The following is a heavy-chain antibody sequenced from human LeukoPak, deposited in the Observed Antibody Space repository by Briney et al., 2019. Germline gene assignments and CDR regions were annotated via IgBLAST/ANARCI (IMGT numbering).Heavy chain of an antibody. D-gene: IGHD1-1*01. CDR3: ASGGTTVAGMDV. J-gene: IGHJ6*02. V-gene: IGHV6-1*01. CDR1: GDSVSSNRAA. Sequence: SQTLSLTCVISGDSVSSNRAAWNWIRQSPSKGLEWLRRTYYRSKWYTDYAVSVKSRITVNPDTFKNQFSLQLNSVTPEDTAVYYCASGGTTVAGMDVWGQGTTVTVSS. CDR2: TYYRSKWYT.